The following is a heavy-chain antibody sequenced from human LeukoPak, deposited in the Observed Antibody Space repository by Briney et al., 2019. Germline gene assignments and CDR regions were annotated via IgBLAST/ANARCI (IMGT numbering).Heavy chain of an antibody. CDR2: IRYDGSNK. D-gene: IGHD2-15*01. Sequence: GGSLRLSCAASGFTFSSYGMHWVRQAPGKGLEGVAFIRYDGSNKYYADSVKGRFTISRDNSKNTLYLQMNSLRAEDTAVYYCAKDMVVAASVISGMDVWGQGTTVTVSS. V-gene: IGHV3-30*02. CDR3: AKDMVVAASVISGMDV. J-gene: IGHJ6*02. CDR1: GFTFSSYG.